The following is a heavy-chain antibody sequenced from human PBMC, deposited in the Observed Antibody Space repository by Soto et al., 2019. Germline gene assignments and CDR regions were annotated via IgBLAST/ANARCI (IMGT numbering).Heavy chain of an antibody. CDR3: ARDLTSAMVRSHFDY. Sequence: PGGSLRLSCAASGFTFSSYSMNWVRQAPGKGLEWVSSISSSSSYIYYADSVKGRFTISRDNAKNSLYLQMNSLRAEDTAVYYCARDLTSAMVRSHFDYWGQGTLVPVSS. CDR2: ISSSSSYI. J-gene: IGHJ4*02. CDR1: GFTFSSYS. D-gene: IGHD5-18*01. V-gene: IGHV3-21*01.